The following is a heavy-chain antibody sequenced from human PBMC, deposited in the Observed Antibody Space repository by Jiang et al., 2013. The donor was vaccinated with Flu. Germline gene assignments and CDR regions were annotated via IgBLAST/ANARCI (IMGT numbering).Heavy chain of an antibody. V-gene: IGHV4-59*01. CDR2: RDYSGKT. CDR1: GDSISTYH. J-gene: IGHJ5*02. Sequence: PGLVKPSETLSLTCTVSGDSISTYHWNWFRQPPGKGLEWIGWRDYSGKTNYNPSLKSRVTISLDTSKNQSSLMLTSVTAADTAVYYCARAPYYYDSSAFGWFDPWGQGTLVTVSS. D-gene: IGHD3-22*01. CDR3: ARAPYYYDSSAFGWFDP.